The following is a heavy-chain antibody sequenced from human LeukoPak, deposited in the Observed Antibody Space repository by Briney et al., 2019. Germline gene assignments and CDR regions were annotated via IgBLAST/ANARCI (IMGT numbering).Heavy chain of an antibody. V-gene: IGHV4-34*01. CDR1: GGSFSGYY. CDR2: INHSGST. CDR3: ARAGLGWGNWFDP. Sequence: PSETLSLTCAVYGGSFSGYYWSWIRQPPGKGLEWIGEINHSGSTNYNPSLKSRVTISVDTSKNQFSLKPSSVTAADTAVYYCARAGLGWGNWFDPWGQGTLVTVSS. J-gene: IGHJ5*02. D-gene: IGHD2-15*01.